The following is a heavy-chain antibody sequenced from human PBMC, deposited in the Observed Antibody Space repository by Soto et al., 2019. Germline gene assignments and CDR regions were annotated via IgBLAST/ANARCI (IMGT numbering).Heavy chain of an antibody. Sequence: EVQLLESGGGLEQSGGSLRLSCAASGLTFDSRGMSRVRQAPGKGLEWVSAIDGGVGSTYYADSVKGRFTISRDNSKNTLYLQMNSLRAEDTAIYYCTTSNGYFVDWGQGTLVTVSS. CDR1: GLTFDSRG. D-gene: IGHD3-22*01. CDR3: TTSNGYFVD. J-gene: IGHJ4*02. V-gene: IGHV3-23*01. CDR2: IDGGVGST.